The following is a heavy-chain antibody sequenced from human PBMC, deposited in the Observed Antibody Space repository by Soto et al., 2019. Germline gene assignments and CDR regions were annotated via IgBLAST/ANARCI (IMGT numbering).Heavy chain of an antibody. D-gene: IGHD6-6*01. J-gene: IGHJ6*02. V-gene: IGHV4-61*01. CDR1: GGSVSSGSYY. CDR3: ARGLYSSSSETVYYYYGMGV. CDR2: IYYSGST. Sequence: PSETLSLTCTVSGGSVSSGSYYWSWIRQPPGKGLEWIGYIYYSGSTNYNPSLKSRVTISVDTSKNQFSLKLSSVTAADTAVYYCARGLYSSSSETVYYYYGMGVWGQGTTVTVSS.